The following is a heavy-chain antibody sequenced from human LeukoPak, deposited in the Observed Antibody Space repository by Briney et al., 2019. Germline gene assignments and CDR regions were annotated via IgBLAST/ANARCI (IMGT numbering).Heavy chain of an antibody. CDR1: GFTFSNYW. D-gene: IGHD4-11*01. Sequence: GGSLRLSCAASGFTFSNYWMSWVRQAPGKGLEWVANMKEDGSEKNYVDSVKGRFTISRDNAQDSLYLQMNSLRAEDTAVCYCARDRGYSNFDYWGQGTLVTVSS. V-gene: IGHV3-7*01. CDR3: ARDRGYSNFDY. J-gene: IGHJ4*02. CDR2: MKEDGSEK.